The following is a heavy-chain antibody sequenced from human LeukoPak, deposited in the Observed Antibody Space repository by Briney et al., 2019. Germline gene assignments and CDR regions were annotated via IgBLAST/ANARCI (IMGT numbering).Heavy chain of an antibody. CDR2: INSDGSST. CDR1: EFTFSSYW. CDR3: ARDGERGELSLYMDY. J-gene: IGHJ4*02. D-gene: IGHD3-16*02. V-gene: IGHV3-74*01. Sequence: GGSLRLSCAASEFTFSSYWMHWVRQAPGKGLVWVSRINSDGSSTSYADSVKGRFTISRDNAKNTLYLQMNSLRAEDTAVYYCARDGERGELSLYMDYWGQGTLVTVSS.